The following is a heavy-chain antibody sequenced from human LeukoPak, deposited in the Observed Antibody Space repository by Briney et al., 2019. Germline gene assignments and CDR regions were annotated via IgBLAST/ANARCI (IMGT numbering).Heavy chain of an antibody. CDR3: ARGLYSSGWHAVSMTGFDY. CDR1: GFTVSSNY. Sequence: PGGSLRLSCAASGFTVSSNYMSWVRQAPGKGLEWVSVIYSGGSTYYADSVKGRFTISRDNSKNTLYLQMNSLRAEDTAVYYCARGLYSSGWHAVSMTGFDYWGQGTLVTVSS. J-gene: IGHJ4*02. CDR2: IYSGGST. V-gene: IGHV3-66*01. D-gene: IGHD6-19*01.